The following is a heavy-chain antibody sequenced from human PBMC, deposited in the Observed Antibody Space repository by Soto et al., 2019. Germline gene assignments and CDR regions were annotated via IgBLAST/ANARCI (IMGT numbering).Heavy chain of an antibody. CDR3: ARGQEMATDRYFDY. J-gene: IGHJ4*02. CDR1: GFTFSSYS. V-gene: IGHV3-48*01. D-gene: IGHD5-12*01. Sequence: PGGSLRLSCAASGFTFSSYSMNWVRQAPGKGLEWVSYISSSSSTIYYADSVKGRFTISRDNAKNSLYLQMNSLRAEDTAVYYCARGQEMATDRYFDYWGQGTLVTVSS. CDR2: ISSSSSTI.